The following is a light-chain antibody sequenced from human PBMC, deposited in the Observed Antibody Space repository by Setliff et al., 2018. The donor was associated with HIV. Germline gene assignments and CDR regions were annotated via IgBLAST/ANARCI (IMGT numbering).Light chain of an antibody. V-gene: IGLV2-14*02. J-gene: IGLJ1*01. Sequence: SALTQPAPVSGSLGQSITISCTGTRSDVGNYMLVSWYQQHPGKAPKLMIYEVSNRPSGVSNRFSGSKSGNTASLNISGPQAEDEADYYCSSYRSNGGEVFGSGTKVTV. CDR1: RSDVGNYML. CDR2: EVS. CDR3: SSYRSNGGEV.